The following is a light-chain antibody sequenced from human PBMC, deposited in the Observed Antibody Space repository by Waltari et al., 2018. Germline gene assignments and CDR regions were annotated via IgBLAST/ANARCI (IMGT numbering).Light chain of an antibody. V-gene: IGLV1-47*01. Sequence: QSLLTQPPSASGTPGQRVTISCSGPYSNVGNNVVNWYQQLPGTAPKLLIYRNDQRPSGVPDRFSGSKSGTSASLAISGLRSEDDAHYFCASWDDSPSGRWVFGGGTKVTVL. J-gene: IGLJ3*02. CDR2: RND. CDR1: YSNVGNNV. CDR3: ASWDDSPSGRWV.